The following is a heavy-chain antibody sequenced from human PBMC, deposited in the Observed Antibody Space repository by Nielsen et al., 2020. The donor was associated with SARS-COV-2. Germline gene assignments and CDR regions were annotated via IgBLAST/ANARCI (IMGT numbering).Heavy chain of an antibody. J-gene: IGHJ4*02. D-gene: IGHD6-19*01. CDR1: GFTFSSYW. Sequence: GESLKISCAASGFTFSSYWMHWVRQAPGKGLVWVSRINSDGSSTSYADSVKGRFTISRDNAKNTLYLQMNSLRAEDTAVYYYLCKGHYSSGWYEEPFDYWGQGTLVTVSS. CDR3: LCKGHYSSGWYEEPFDY. V-gene: IGHV3-74*01. CDR2: INSDGSST.